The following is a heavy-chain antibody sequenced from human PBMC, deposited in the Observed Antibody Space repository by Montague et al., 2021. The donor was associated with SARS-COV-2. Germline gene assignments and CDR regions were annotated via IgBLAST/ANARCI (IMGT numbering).Heavy chain of an antibody. CDR1: GGAISNDY. J-gene: IGHJ5*02. D-gene: IGHD3-3*01. CDR2: IYYSGST. Sequence: SETLSLICTVSGGAISNDYWNWIRQPPGKGLEWIGSIYYSGSTYYNPSLKSRVTISVDTSKNQFSLKLSSVTAADTAVYYCARHHSQFEPTIFRVVNKDWFDPWGQGTLVTVSS. CDR3: ARHHSQFEPTIFRVVNKDWFDP. V-gene: IGHV4-59*05.